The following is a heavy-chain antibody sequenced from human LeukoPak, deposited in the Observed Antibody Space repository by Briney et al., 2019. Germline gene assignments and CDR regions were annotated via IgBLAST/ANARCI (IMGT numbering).Heavy chain of an antibody. Sequence: GGSLRPSCAASGFTLSSYWMHWVRQAPGKGLVWVARIDSDGRYTSNADSVEGRFTISRDNAKSTLYLQMDSLRVEDTAVYYCARDEPTVTTGPPVGSWGQGTLVTVSS. J-gene: IGHJ4*02. V-gene: IGHV3-74*01. D-gene: IGHD4-17*01. CDR3: ARDEPTVTTGPPVGS. CDR1: GFTLSSYW. CDR2: IDSDGRYT.